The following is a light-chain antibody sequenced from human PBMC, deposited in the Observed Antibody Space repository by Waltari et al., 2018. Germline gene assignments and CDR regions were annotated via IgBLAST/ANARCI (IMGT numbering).Light chain of an antibody. CDR3: QQSYSTPPT. V-gene: IGKV1-39*01. J-gene: IGKJ2*01. CDR1: QSISSY. Sequence: DIQMTQSPSSLSASVGDRVTITCRASQSISSYLNWDQQEPGKAPKLLIYAASSLQSGVPSRFSGSESGTDFTLTISSLQPEDFATYFCQQSYSTPPTFGQGTKLEIK. CDR2: AAS.